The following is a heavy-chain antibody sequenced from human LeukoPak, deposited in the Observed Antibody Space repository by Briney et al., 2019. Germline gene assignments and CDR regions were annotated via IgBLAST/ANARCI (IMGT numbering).Heavy chain of an antibody. V-gene: IGHV3-30*18. D-gene: IGHD2-21*01. Sequence: GGSLRLSCAASGFTFSSYGMHWVRQAPGKGLEWVAVISYDGSNKYYADSVKGRFTISRDNSKNTLYLQMNSLRAEDTAVYYCAKARSIRWLRLTYYYGMDVWGQGTTVTVSS. J-gene: IGHJ6*02. CDR3: AKARSIRWLRLTYYYGMDV. CDR1: GFTFSSYG. CDR2: ISYDGSNK.